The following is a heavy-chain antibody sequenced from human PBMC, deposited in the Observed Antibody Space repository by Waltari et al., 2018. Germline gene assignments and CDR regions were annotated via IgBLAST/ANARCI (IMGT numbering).Heavy chain of an antibody. J-gene: IGHJ4*02. V-gene: IGHV1-69-2*01. CDR3: TTHIVGPRTEGY. CDR1: GYSFSGDF. CDR2: IDPEDGDA. Sequence: EVQLVQSGAEVKKPGATVKVTCKISGYSFSGDFYFRHWVEQAPGKGLEWMGLIDPEDGDAVYAEKFQDRVTLTADMSRDTFYLQLSSLRSEDTAMYYCTTHIVGPRTEGYWGQGSLVTVSA. D-gene: IGHD1-26*01.